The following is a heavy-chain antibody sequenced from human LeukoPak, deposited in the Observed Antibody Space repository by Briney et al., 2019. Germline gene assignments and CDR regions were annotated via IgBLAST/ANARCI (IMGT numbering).Heavy chain of an antibody. CDR1: GFTFSSYS. V-gene: IGHV3-21*01. Sequence: GGSLRLSCAASGFTFSSYSMNWVRQAPGKGLEWVSSISSSSYIYYADSVKGRFTISRDNAKNSLYLQMNSLRAEDTAVYYCARDTHYDRYFDYWGQGTLVTVSS. CDR3: ARDTHYDRYFDY. J-gene: IGHJ4*02. CDR2: ISSSSYI. D-gene: IGHD3-22*01.